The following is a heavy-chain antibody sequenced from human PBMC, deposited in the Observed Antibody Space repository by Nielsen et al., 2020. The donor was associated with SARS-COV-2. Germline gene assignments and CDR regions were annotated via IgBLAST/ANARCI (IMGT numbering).Heavy chain of an antibody. D-gene: IGHD5-18*01. J-gene: IGHJ3*02. CDR3: ARGGRIHLYLLAFDI. CDR1: GGSVSSGSYY. V-gene: IGHV4-61*01. Sequence: SETLSLTCTVSGGSVSSGSYYWSWIRQPPGKGLEWIGYIYYSGSTNYNPSLKSRVTISVDTSKNQFSLKLSSVTAADTAVYYCARGGRIHLYLLAFDIWGQGTMVTVSS. CDR2: IYYSGST.